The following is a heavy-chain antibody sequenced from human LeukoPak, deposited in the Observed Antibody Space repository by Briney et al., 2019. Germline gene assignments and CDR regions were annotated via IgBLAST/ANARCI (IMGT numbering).Heavy chain of an antibody. CDR2: ISSSSSTI. CDR3: ARDRMATVVTLVSDY. D-gene: IGHD4-23*01. V-gene: IGHV3-48*01. Sequence: GVSLSLSCAASGFTFSSYSMDWVRQAQGKGLEWVSYISSSSSTIYYADSVKGRFTITRDNAKNSVYLQMNSLRAEDTAVYYCARDRMATVVTLVSDYWGQGTLVTVSS. J-gene: IGHJ4*02. CDR1: GFTFSSYS.